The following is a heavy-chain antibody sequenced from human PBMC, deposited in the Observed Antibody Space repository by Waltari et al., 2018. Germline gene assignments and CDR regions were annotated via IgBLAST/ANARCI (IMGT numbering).Heavy chain of an antibody. CDR3: AKFGIVAS. D-gene: IGHD1-26*01. J-gene: IGHJ5*02. Sequence: QVQLVESGGGVVQPGGSLRLSCAASGFTFSSYGMHWVRQAPGKGLGWVAFIRYDGSNKYYADSVKGRFTISRDNSKNTLYLQMNSLRAEDTAVYYCAKFGIVASWGQGTLVTVSS. CDR1: GFTFSSYG. CDR2: IRYDGSNK. V-gene: IGHV3-30*02.